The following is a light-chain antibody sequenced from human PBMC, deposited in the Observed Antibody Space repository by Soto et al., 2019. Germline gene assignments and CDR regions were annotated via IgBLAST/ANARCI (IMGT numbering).Light chain of an antibody. Sequence: DIQLTQSPSFVSASVGDRVTITCRASQDINNYLAWYQQKPGKAPQLLIYAASSLQSGVPSTFSGSGSGTEFTLTISNLQPEDFATYYCHQLNSYPFTFGPGTRVDIK. CDR2: AAS. CDR1: QDINNY. V-gene: IGKV1-9*01. J-gene: IGKJ3*01. CDR3: HQLNSYPFT.